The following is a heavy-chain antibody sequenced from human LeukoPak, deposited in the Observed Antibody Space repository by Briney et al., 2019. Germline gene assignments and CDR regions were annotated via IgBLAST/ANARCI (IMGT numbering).Heavy chain of an antibody. CDR2: INPSDDST. CDR1: GYTFTSYD. CDR3: ARSEVGATEFDY. D-gene: IGHD1-26*01. Sequence: GASVKVSCKASGYTFTSYDINWVRQAPGQGLEWMGIINPSDDSTSYAQKFQGRVTMTRDTSTSTVYMELSSLRSEDMAVYYCARSEVGATEFDYWGQGTLVTVSS. V-gene: IGHV1-46*01. J-gene: IGHJ4*02.